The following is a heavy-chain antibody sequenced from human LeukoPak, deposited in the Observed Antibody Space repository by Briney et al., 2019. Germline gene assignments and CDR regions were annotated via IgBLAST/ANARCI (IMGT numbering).Heavy chain of an antibody. CDR3: ARFVVVTAGDY. D-gene: IGHD2-21*02. CDR2: LHSNGAFT. J-gene: IGHJ4*01. CDR1: GFTLSNYW. Sequence: GGSLRLSCLASGFTLSNYWMHWVRQAPGKGLVWVARLHSNGAFTTYADSVKGRFTISRDAAKNTLYLQMNSLRVEDTAVYYCARFVVVTAGDYWGQGTLVTVSS. V-gene: IGHV3-74*01.